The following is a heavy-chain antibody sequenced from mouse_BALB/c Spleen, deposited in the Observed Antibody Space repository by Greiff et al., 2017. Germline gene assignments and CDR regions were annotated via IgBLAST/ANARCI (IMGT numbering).Heavy chain of an antibody. J-gene: IGHJ1*01. CDR1: GYTFTSYW. CDR2: INPSNGRT. Sequence: QVQLQQPGAELVKPGASVKLSCKASGYTFTSYWMHWVKQRPGQGLEWIGEINPSNGRTNYNEKFKSKATLTVDKSSSTAYMQLSSLTSEDSAVYYCARGMIKDWYFDVWGAGTTVTVSS. D-gene: IGHD2-4*01. CDR3: ARGMIKDWYFDV. V-gene: IGHV1S81*02.